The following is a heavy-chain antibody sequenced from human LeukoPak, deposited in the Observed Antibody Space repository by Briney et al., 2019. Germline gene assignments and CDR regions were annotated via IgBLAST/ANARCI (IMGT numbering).Heavy chain of an antibody. CDR1: GFTFSSYG. CDR3: AKGFYYCSDGCPQYYYYMDV. V-gene: IGHV3-30*02. Sequence: GGSLRLSCAASGFTFSSYGMHWVRQAPGKGLEWVAFIRYDGSDKYYADSVEGRFTISRDNSENTLYLQMNSLRPEDTAVYYCAKGFYYCSDGCPQYYYYMDVWGKGTTVIVSS. CDR2: IRYDGSDK. J-gene: IGHJ6*03. D-gene: IGHD2-15*01.